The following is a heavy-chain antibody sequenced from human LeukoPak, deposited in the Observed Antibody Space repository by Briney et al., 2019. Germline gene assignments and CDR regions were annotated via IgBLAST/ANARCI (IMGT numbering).Heavy chain of an antibody. CDR2: ISCDGSNK. CDR3: AKVHKYGSGSYYAYYYYGMDI. CDR1: GFTFSSYG. V-gene: IGHV3-30*18. Sequence: GRSLRLSCAASGFTFSSYGMHWVRKAPGKGLEWVAVISCDGSNKYYADSLTGRFTISRDNAKNTLYLQMNSLRAEDTAVYYCAKVHKYGSGSYYAYYYYGMDIRGQGNTVTVSS. J-gene: IGHJ6*02. D-gene: IGHD3-10*01.